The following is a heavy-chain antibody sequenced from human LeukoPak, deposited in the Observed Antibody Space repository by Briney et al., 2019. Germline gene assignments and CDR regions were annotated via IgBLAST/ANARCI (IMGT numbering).Heavy chain of an antibody. D-gene: IGHD3-22*01. V-gene: IGHV1-2*02. Sequence: ASVKVSCKASGYTFTGYYMHWVRQAPGQGLEWMGWINPNSGGTNYAQKFQGRVTMTRDTSISTAYMELSRLRSDDTAVYYCARLYYYDSSGSEFDYWGQGTLVTVSS. CDR1: GYTFTGYY. CDR3: ARLYYYDSSGSEFDY. J-gene: IGHJ4*02. CDR2: INPNSGGT.